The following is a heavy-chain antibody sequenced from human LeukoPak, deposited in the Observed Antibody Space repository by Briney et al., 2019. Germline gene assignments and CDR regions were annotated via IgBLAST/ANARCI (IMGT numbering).Heavy chain of an antibody. J-gene: IGHJ4*02. D-gene: IGHD3-16*02. V-gene: IGHV3-23*01. CDR1: GFTFSSYA. CDR2: ISGSDGST. CDR3: AKRYPREDYVWGSYRSTKNYYFDY. Sequence: GGSLRLSCAASGFTFSSYAMSWVRRAPGKGLEWVSAISGSDGSTYYADSVKGRFTISRDNSKNTLYPQMNSLRAEDTAVYYCAKRYPREDYVWGSYRSTKNYYFDYWGQGTLVTVSS.